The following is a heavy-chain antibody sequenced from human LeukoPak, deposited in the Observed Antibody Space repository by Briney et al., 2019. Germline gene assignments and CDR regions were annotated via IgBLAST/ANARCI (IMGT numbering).Heavy chain of an antibody. CDR3: ARVSWFPGTSYYYMDV. J-gene: IGHJ6*03. CDR1: GGSFSGYY. D-gene: IGHD1-1*01. CDR2: IYYSGYT. V-gene: IGHV4-34*01. Sequence: SETLSLTCAVYGGSFSGYYWSWIRQPPGKGLEWIGSIYYSGYTYYNPSLKSRVTISVDTSKNQFSLKLSSVTAADTAVYYCARVSWFPGTSYYYMDVWDKGTTVTVSS.